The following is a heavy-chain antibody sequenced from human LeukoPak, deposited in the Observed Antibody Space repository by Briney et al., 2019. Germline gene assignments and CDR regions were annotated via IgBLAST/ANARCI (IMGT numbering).Heavy chain of an antibody. D-gene: IGHD1-14*01. CDR2: TNPNSGGT. CDR1: GYTFTGYY. J-gene: IGHJ5*02. V-gene: IGHV1-2*02. CDR3: ARGPRNDP. Sequence: ASVKVSCKASGYTFTGYYMHWVRQAPGQGLEWMGWTNPNSGGTNYAQKFQGRVTMTRDTSISTAYMELSGLTSDDTAAYFCARGPRNDPWGQGTLVTVSS.